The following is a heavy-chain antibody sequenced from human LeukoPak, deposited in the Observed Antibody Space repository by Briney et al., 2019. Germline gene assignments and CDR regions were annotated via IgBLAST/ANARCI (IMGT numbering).Heavy chain of an antibody. CDR1: GFTFSSYS. D-gene: IGHD6-13*01. Sequence: GGSLRLSCAASGFTFSSYSMSWVRQAPGKGLEWVSAISGSGGSIYCADSVKGRFTISRDNSKNTLYLQMNSLRAEDTAVYYCAKDWISSWYRKSYYYGMDVWGQGTTVTVSS. V-gene: IGHV3-23*01. J-gene: IGHJ6*02. CDR3: AKDWISSWYRKSYYYGMDV. CDR2: ISGSGGSI.